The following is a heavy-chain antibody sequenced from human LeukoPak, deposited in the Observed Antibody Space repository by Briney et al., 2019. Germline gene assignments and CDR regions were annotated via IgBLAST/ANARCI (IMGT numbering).Heavy chain of an antibody. CDR1: GFTFSSYE. V-gene: IGHV3-48*03. J-gene: IGHJ4*02. CDR3: AREYGDHVPFDY. Sequence: PGGSLRLSCAASGFTFSSYEMNWVRQAPGKGLEWVSYISSSGSTIYYADSVRGRFTISRDNAKNSLYLQMNSLRAEDTAVYYCAREYGDHVPFDYWGQGTLVSVSS. D-gene: IGHD4-17*01. CDR2: ISSSGSTI.